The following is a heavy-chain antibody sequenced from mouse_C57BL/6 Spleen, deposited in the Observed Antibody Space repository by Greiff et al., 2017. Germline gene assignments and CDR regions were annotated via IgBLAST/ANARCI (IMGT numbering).Heavy chain of an antibody. D-gene: IGHD2-5*01. Sequence: QVQLQQSGAELVRPGASVTLSCKASGYTFTDYEMHWVKQTPVHGLEWIGAIDPETGGTAYNQKFKGKAILTADKSSSTAYMELRSLTSEDSAVYYCTRQDSNYWYFDGWGTGTTVTVSS. CDR1: GYTFTDYE. CDR3: TRQDSNYWYFDG. V-gene: IGHV1-15*01. CDR2: IDPETGGT. J-gene: IGHJ1*03.